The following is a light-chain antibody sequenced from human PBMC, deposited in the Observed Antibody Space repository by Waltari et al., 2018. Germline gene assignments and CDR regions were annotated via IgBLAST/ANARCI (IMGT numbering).Light chain of an antibody. J-gene: IGLJ2*01. V-gene: IGLV3-25*03. CDR1: AFADAY. CDR2: KDN. Sequence: SNELTQPPSVSVFPGQTARITASADAFADAYAYWYQQKPGQAPVMIIYKDNARPSGIPDRFSGSSSGTTVTLTISAVQAEDEADYFCQSVDSTDSYPVFGGGTKLTVL. CDR3: QSVDSTDSYPV.